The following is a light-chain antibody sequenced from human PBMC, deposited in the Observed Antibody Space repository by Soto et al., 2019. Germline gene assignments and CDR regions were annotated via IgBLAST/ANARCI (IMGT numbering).Light chain of an antibody. Sequence: SYELTQPSSVSVSPGQTARITCSGDVLARKNARWFQHKPDQAPLLVIYKNSERPSGIPERFSGSTSGTTATLTISGAHIEDEADYYCYSAADNTGIFGGGTQLTVL. V-gene: IGLV3-27*01. CDR3: YSAADNTGI. J-gene: IGLJ2*01. CDR2: KNS. CDR1: VLARKN.